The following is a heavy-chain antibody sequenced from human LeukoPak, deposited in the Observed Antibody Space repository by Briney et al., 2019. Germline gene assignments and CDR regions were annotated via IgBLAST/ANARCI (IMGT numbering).Heavy chain of an antibody. CDR2: IIPIFGTA. V-gene: IGHV1-69*05. CDR1: GGTFSSYA. J-gene: IGHJ4*02. CDR3: ARDLRSSAYFDY. D-gene: IGHD6-6*01. Sequence: SVKVSCKASGGTFSSYAISWVRQAPGQGLEWMGGIIPIFGTANYAQKFQGRVTITTDESTSTAYMELSRLRSDDTAVYYCARDLRSSAYFDYWGQGTLVTVSS.